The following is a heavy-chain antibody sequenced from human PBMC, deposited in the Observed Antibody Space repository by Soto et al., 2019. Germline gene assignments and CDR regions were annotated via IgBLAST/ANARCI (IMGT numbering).Heavy chain of an antibody. V-gene: IGHV1-69*06. CDR1: GGTLNTYT. CDR2: IVPRYDSV. Sequence: QVQLVQSGAEVKKPGASVKVSCEASGGTLNTYTINWVRQAPGRGLEWVGQIVPRYDSVNYAENFKDRVTITLDKPTKSASMDWTRLRSEDPAVYFCASWRSYSGSYCFDYWGQETRVTVPS. CDR3: ASWRSYSGSYCFDY. D-gene: IGHD1-26*01. J-gene: IGHJ4*02.